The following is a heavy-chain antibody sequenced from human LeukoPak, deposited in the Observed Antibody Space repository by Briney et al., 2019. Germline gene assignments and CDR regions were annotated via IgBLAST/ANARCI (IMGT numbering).Heavy chain of an antibody. CDR3: ARVRKGSGWYLVGY. V-gene: IGHV3-23*01. J-gene: IGHJ4*02. CDR2: ISGSGGST. D-gene: IGHD6-19*01. Sequence: GGSLRLSCAASGFTFSPYAFSWVRQAPGKGLEWVSAISGSGGSTYYADSVKGRFTISRDNAKNSLYLQMNSLRAEDTAVYYCARVRKGSGWYLVGYWGQGTLVTVSS. CDR1: GFTFSPYA.